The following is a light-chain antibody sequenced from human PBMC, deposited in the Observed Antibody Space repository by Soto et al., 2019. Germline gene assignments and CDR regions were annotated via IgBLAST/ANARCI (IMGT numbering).Light chain of an antibody. J-gene: IGLJ2*01. CDR2: RNN. V-gene: IGLV1-40*01. Sequence: QSVLTQPPSVFGAPGQRVTISCTGSSSNSGAGYDVHWYQQLPGAAPKLLIHRNNNRPSGVPDRFSGSKSGASASLAITGLQAEDEADYYCQSYDSSLSGSVFGGGTKLTVL. CDR1: SSNSGAGYD. CDR3: QSYDSSLSGSV.